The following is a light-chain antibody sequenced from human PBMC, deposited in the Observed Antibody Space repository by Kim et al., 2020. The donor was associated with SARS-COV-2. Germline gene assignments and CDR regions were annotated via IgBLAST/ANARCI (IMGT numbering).Light chain of an antibody. CDR1: YNDVGGYNY. CDR2: GVT. Sequence: QSALTQPRSVPGSPGQSVTISCTGTYNDVGGYNYVSWYQQHPGKAPKLLIYGVTERPSGVPDRFSGSKSGSTASLTISGLQAEDEADYYCCSYAGNYPLLFGGGTQLTVL. V-gene: IGLV2-11*01. J-gene: IGLJ2*01. CDR3: CSYAGNYPLL.